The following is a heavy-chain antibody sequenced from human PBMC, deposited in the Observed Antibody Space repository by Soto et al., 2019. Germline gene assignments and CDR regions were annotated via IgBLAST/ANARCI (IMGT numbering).Heavy chain of an antibody. CDR2: LWYDGSNK. CDR1: GFTFSSYG. Sequence: QVQLVESGGGVVQPGRSLRLSCAASGFTFSSYGMHWVRQAPGKGLDWVAVLWYDGSNKYYADSVKGRFTISRDNSRNILYLQMNSLRAEDTAMYYCARATLMTTPVHAFDRWCQGTMVTVSS. V-gene: IGHV3-33*01. D-gene: IGHD2-15*01. J-gene: IGHJ3*02. CDR3: ARATLMTTPVHAFDR.